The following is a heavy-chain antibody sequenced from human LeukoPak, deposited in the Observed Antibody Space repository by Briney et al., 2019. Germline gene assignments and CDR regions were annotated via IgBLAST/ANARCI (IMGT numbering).Heavy chain of an antibody. CDR3: ARTQLRAYYFDY. CDR1: GFTFSSYA. D-gene: IGHD3-10*01. J-gene: IGHJ4*02. V-gene: IGHV3-23*01. CDR2: ISGSGGST. Sequence: GGSLRLSCAASGFTFSSYAMSWVRQAPGKGLEWVSAISGSGGSTYYADSVKGRFTISRDNSKNTLYLQMNSLRAEDTAVYYCARTQLRAYYFDYWGQGTLVTVSS.